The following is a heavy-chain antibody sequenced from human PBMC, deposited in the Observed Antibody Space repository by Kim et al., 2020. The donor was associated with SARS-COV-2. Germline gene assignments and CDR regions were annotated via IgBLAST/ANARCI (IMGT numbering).Heavy chain of an antibody. V-gene: IGHV4-39*01. J-gene: IGHJ4*02. Sequence: KSRVTVSVDTSKNQFSLKLSSVTAADTAVYYCARQKYCSGGSCYPETFDYWGQGTLVTVSS. D-gene: IGHD2-15*01. CDR3: ARQKYCSGGSCYPETFDY.